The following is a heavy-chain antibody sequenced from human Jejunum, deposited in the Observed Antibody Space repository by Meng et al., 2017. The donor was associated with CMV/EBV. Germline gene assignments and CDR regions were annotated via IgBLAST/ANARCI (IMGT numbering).Heavy chain of an antibody. Sequence: YGLTLRTFWMLWVRQIPGKGLGWVSRINGDGSSISYADPVKGRFTISRDNAKNTLFLQMNSLRAEDTAIYYCARKGYDFAAAFDVWGQGAMVTVSS. J-gene: IGHJ3*01. CDR3: ARKGYDFAAAFDV. V-gene: IGHV3-74*01. CDR1: GLTLRTFW. CDR2: INGDGSSI. D-gene: IGHD5-12*01.